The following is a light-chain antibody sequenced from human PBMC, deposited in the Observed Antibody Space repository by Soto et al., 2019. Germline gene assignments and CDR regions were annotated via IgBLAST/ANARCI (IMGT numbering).Light chain of an antibody. CDR1: QSVTTN. CDR2: AAS. J-gene: IGKJ4*01. CDR3: QQSFSDPPLS. V-gene: IGKV1-39*01. Sequence: DIQLTQSPSSLSASVGDRVTITCRASQSVTTNLNWYQQKPGKAPKLLISAASSLRDGVPSRFSGSGSGTVFTLTINSLHPEDFATYYCQQSFSDPPLSFGGGTRVEVK.